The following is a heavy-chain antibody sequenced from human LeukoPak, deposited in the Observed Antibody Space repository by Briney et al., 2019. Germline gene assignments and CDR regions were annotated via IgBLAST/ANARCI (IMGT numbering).Heavy chain of an antibody. CDR2: VFTSGIISGNT. D-gene: IGHD3-22*01. CDR3: ARDRYYYDSSSYFSAFDT. Sequence: PSETLSLTCAVYGGSFSGYYWSWIRQPPGKGLEWIGRVFTSGIISGNTNYNPSVKSRVTMSVDSSKNQFSLKLRSVTAADTAVYYCARDRYYYDSSSYFSAFDTWGQGTMVTVSS. V-gene: IGHV4-4*07. CDR1: GGSFSGYY. J-gene: IGHJ3*02.